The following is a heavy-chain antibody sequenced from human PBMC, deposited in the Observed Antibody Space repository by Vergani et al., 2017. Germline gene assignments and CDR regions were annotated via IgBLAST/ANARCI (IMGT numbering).Heavy chain of an antibody. V-gene: IGHV3-23*01. CDR3: AKEVYYLVVFEAARRHFDS. J-gene: IGHJ4*02. D-gene: IGHD2-21*01. CDR1: GFSFRNYA. Sequence: EVQLLESGGGLVQPGGSLRLSCEASGFSFRNYAMSWVRQAPGKGLEWVSALSGSGGLTFYADSVKGRFTFSRDNSKDTVFMQRSSLRAEDTAVYFCAKEVYYLVVFEAARRHFDSWGQGILVSVSS. CDR2: LSGSGGLT.